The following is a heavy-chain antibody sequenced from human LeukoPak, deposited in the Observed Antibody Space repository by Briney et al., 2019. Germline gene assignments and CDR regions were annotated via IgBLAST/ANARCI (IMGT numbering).Heavy chain of an antibody. CDR3: ARGLVGFGEPFDY. Sequence: PGRSLRLSCAASGFTVSSNYMSWVRQAPGKGLEWVSVIYSGGSTYYADSVKGRFTISRDNSKNTLYLQMNSLRAEDTAVYYCARGLVGFGEPFDYWGQGTLVTVSS. CDR2: IYSGGST. J-gene: IGHJ4*02. D-gene: IGHD3-10*01. V-gene: IGHV3-53*01. CDR1: GFTVSSNY.